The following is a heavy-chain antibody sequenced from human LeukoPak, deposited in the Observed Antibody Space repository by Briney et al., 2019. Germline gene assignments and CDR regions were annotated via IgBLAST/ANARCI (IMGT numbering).Heavy chain of an antibody. J-gene: IGHJ4*02. D-gene: IGHD2-21*01. CDR2: IGTSGDT. Sequence: GSLRLSCVASGVTFNIYPMTWVRQSPGKGLEWVSTIGTSGDTYYADSVKDRFTISRDDSKNTLYLQMHSLGAEDTAVYYCAKSRIVDRRGYFDYWGQGTLVTASS. CDR1: GVTFNIYP. V-gene: IGHV3-23*01. CDR3: AKSRIVDRRGYFDY.